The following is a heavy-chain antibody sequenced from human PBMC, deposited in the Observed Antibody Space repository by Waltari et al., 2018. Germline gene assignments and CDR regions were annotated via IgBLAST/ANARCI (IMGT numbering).Heavy chain of an antibody. CDR1: GYTFTSSA. CDR2: INTNTGNP. D-gene: IGHD6-19*01. J-gene: IGHJ4*02. V-gene: IGHV7-4-1*01. Sequence: QVQLVQSGSELKKPGASVKVSCKASGYTFTSSAMTWVRQAPGQGLEWMGWINTNTGNPTYAQGFTGRFVFSLDTSVSTAYLQICSLKAEDTAVYYCSGSIAVAGFDYWGQGTLVTVSS. CDR3: SGSIAVAGFDY.